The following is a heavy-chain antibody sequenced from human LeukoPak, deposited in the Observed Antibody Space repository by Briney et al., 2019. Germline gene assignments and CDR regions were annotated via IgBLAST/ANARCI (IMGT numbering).Heavy chain of an antibody. CDR3: ARTYGSGSYYKLDYFDY. D-gene: IGHD3-10*01. V-gene: IGHV4-31*11. Sequence: SETLSLTCAVYGGSISSGGYYWSWIRQHPGKGLEWIGYIYYSGSTYYNPSLKSRVTISVDTSKNQFSLKLSSVTAADTAVYYCARTYGSGSYYKLDYFDYWGQGTLVTVSS. J-gene: IGHJ4*02. CDR2: IYYSGST. CDR1: GGSISSGGYY.